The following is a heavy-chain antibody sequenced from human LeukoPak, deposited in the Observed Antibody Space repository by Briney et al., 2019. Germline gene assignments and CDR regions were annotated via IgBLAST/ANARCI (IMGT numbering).Heavy chain of an antibody. J-gene: IGHJ4*02. CDR2: ISVDTGNT. V-gene: IGHV1-18*01. Sequence: ASVKVSCKASGYETSGYTFPKYGFTWVRQAPGHGLEWMGWISVDTGNTNYAQNLQGRLTMTTDTSTRTVYMELRSLRSDDTAVYYCARLRYGSNTLDNWGQGTLVTVSS. D-gene: IGHD4-23*01. CDR1: GYTFPKYG. CDR3: ARLRYGSNTLDN.